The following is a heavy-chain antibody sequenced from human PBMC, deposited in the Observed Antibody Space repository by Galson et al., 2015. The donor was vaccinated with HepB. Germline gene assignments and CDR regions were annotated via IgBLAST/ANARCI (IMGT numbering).Heavy chain of an antibody. CDR2: ISGSGGST. CDR1: GFTFSSYA. Sequence: SLRLSCAAPGFTFSSYAMSWVRQAPGKGLEWVSAISGSGGSTYCADSVKGRFTISRDNSKNTLYLQMNSLRAEDTAVYYCAKAQRYYYDSSGYYLDYWGQGTLVTVSS. D-gene: IGHD3-22*01. J-gene: IGHJ4*02. V-gene: IGHV3-23*01. CDR3: AKAQRYYYDSSGYYLDY.